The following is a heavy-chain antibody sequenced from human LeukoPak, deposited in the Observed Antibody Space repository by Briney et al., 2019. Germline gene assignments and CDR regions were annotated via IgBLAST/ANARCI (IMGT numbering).Heavy chain of an antibody. CDR3: TTDRSGYGDLFDY. CDR2: IKSKTDGGTT. J-gene: IGHJ4*02. CDR1: GFTFSNAW. D-gene: IGHD4-17*01. V-gene: IGHV3-15*01. Sequence: PGGSLRLSCAASGFTFSNAWMSWVRQAPGKGLEWVGRIKSKTDGGTTDYAAPVKGRFTISRDDSKNTLYLQMNSLKTKDTAVYYCTTDRSGYGDLFDYWGQGTLVTVSS.